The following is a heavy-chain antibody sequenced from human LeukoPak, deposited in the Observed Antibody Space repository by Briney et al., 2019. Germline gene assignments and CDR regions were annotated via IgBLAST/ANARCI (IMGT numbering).Heavy chain of an antibody. CDR3: AKSGVKYCSGGSCSDY. D-gene: IGHD2-15*01. CDR2: ISYDGSNK. J-gene: IGHJ4*02. CDR1: GFTFSSYG. Sequence: GRSLRLSCAASGFTFSSYGMHWVRQAPGKGLEWVAVISYDGSNKYYADSVKGRFTISRDNSKNTLYLQMNSLRAEDTAVYYCAKSGVKYCSGGSCSDYWGQGTLVTVSS. V-gene: IGHV3-30*18.